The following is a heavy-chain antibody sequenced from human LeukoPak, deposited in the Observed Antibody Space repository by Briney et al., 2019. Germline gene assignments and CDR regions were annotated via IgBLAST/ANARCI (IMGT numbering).Heavy chain of an antibody. CDR3: ARGGKYSYGGNYFDY. D-gene: IGHD5-18*01. J-gene: IGHJ4*02. CDR2: INPNSGAT. Sequence: ASVKVSCKASGYTFTGYYLYWVRQAPGQGLEWMGWINPNSGATNYAQKFQGWVTMTRDTSTNTAYMELTRLRSDDTAVYYCARGGKYSYGGNYFDYWGQGTLVIVSS. CDR1: GYTFTGYY. V-gene: IGHV1-2*04.